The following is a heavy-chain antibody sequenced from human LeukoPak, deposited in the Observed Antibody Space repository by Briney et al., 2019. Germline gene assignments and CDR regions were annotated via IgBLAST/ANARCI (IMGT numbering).Heavy chain of an antibody. CDR1: GFTFSSYA. V-gene: IGHV3-23*01. CDR2: ISGSGGST. CDR3: AKPYYYDSSGYYYYYYMDV. D-gene: IGHD3-22*01. J-gene: IGHJ6*03. Sequence: GGSLRLSCVASGFTFSSYAMSWVRQAPGKGLEWVSAISGSGGSTYYADSVKGRFTISRDNSKNTLYLQMNSLRAEDTAVYYCAKPYYYDSSGYYYYYYMDVWGKGTTVTVSS.